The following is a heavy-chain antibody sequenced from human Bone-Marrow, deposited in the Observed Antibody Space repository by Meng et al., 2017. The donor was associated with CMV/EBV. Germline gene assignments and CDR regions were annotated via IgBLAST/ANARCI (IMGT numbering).Heavy chain of an antibody. CDR1: GFTFSSYG. CDR3: ANLETDY. V-gene: IGHV3-30*02. CDR2: IRYDGSNK. D-gene: IGHD1-1*01. J-gene: IGHJ4*02. Sequence: LSLTCAASGFTFSSYGMHWVRQAPGKGLEWVAFIRYDGSNKYYADSVKGRFTISRDNSKNTLYLQMNSLRAEDTAVYYCANLETDYWGQGTLVTVSS.